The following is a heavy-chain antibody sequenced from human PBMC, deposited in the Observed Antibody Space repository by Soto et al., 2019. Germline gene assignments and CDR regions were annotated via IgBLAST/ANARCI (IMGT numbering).Heavy chain of an antibody. J-gene: IGHJ4*02. V-gene: IGHV3-48*01. CDR1: GFTFSSYS. CDR2: ISSSSSTI. Sequence: GGSLRLSCAASGFTFSSYSMNWVRQAPGKGLEWVSYISSSSSTIYYADSVKGRFTISRDNAKNSLYLQMNSLRAEDTAVYYCASSEDSGYDYRYYFDYWGQGTLVTVSS. CDR3: ASSEDSGYDYRYYFDY. D-gene: IGHD5-12*01.